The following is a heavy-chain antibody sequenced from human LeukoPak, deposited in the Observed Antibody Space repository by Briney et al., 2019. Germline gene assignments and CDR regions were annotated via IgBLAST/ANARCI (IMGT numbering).Heavy chain of an antibody. J-gene: IGHJ4*02. CDR3: ATANSGSYYERGAPAY. CDR2: FDPEDGET. V-gene: IGHV1-24*01. Sequence: ASVKDSCKVSGYTLTELSMHWVRQAPGKGLEWMGGFDPEDGETIYAQKFQGRVTMTEDTSTDTAYMELSSLRSEDTAVYYCATANSGSYYERGAPAYWGQGTLVTVSS. D-gene: IGHD1-26*01. CDR1: GYTLTELS.